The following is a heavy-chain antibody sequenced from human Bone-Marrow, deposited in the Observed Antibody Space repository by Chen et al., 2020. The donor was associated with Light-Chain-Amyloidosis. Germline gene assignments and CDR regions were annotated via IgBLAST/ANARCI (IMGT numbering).Heavy chain of an antibody. J-gene: IGHJ4*02. CDR3: ARGLYSSGWYYFDY. CDR2: ISSSSSTI. Sequence: EVQLVESGGGLVQPGGSLRLSCAASGFTFSRYSMNWVRQAPGKGLEWVSYISSSSSTIYYADSVKGRFTISRDNAKNSLYLQMNSLRAEDTAVYYCARGLYSSGWYYFDYWGQGTLVTVSS. D-gene: IGHD6-19*01. CDR1: GFTFSRYS. V-gene: IGHV3-48*01.